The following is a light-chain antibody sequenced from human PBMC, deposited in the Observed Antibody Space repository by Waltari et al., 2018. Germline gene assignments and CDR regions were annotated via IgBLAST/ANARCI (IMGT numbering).Light chain of an antibody. CDR3: QQYNTFPWT. J-gene: IGKJ1*01. CDR1: QTISSW. V-gene: IGKV1-5*03. CDR2: KAS. Sequence: DIQMTQSSSTLSASVGDRVTITCRASQTISSWLAWYQQKPGKAPNLLIYKASALESGVPSRFSGSGSATDFTLTISSLQPDDFATYYCQQYNTFPWTFGQGTKVEIK.